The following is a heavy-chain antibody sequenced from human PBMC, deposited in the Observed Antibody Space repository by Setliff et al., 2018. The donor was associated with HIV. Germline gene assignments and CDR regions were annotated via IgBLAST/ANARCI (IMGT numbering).Heavy chain of an antibody. J-gene: IGHJ4*02. CDR3: VKWNYPNS. D-gene: IGHD1-7*01. V-gene: IGHV1-2*06. Sequence: ASVKVSCKASGYTFTGYYMHWVRQAPGQGLEWMGRINPNSGGTNYAQKFQGRVTMTRDTSMNTAYMELSRLRSDDTAVYYCVKWNYPNSWGQGTLVTVSS. CDR1: GYTFTGYY. CDR2: INPNSGGT.